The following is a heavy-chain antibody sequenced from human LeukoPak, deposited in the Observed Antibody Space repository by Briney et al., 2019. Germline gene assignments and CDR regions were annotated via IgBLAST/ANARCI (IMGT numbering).Heavy chain of an antibody. V-gene: IGHV3-15*01. CDR2: IKSKTDGGTT. D-gene: IGHD2-15*01. CDR3: ATVGYAVVGFDY. Sequence: GGSLRLSCAVSGLNFPSAWMSWVRQAPGKGLEWVGRIKSKTDGGTTDYVAPVKGRFAISRDDSKNMLYLQMNSLRSEDTAVYYCATVGYAVVGFDYWGQGTLVTVSS. J-gene: IGHJ4*02. CDR1: GLNFPSAW.